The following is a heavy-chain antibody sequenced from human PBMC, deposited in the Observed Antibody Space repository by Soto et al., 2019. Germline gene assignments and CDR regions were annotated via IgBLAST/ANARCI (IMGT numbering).Heavy chain of an antibody. CDR2: IGESGTPT. CDR1: GFTLSSYA. D-gene: IGHD5-18*01. Sequence: EVQLLESGGGLVQPGGSLRLSCAASGFTLSSYAMKWVRQAPGKGLEWVSLIGESGTPTYYADSVKGRFTISRDNSGNTLFLEMYSLRAEDTAVYYCARYIPGVSYYGMDVWGQGTTVTVSS. J-gene: IGHJ6*02. V-gene: IGHV3-23*01. CDR3: ARYIPGVSYYGMDV.